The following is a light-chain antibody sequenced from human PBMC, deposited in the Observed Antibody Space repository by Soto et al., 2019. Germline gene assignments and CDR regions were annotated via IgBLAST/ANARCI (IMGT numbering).Light chain of an antibody. V-gene: IGKV3-20*01. Sequence: VLTQSPGTLALSPGERATLSCRASQSVSSSYLAWYQQKPGQAPRLLIYGASSRATGIPDRFSGSGSGTDFALTISRPEPEDFAVYYCQQYGSSRRTFGQVT. CDR2: GAS. CDR1: QSVSSSY. J-gene: IGKJ1*01. CDR3: QQYGSSRRT.